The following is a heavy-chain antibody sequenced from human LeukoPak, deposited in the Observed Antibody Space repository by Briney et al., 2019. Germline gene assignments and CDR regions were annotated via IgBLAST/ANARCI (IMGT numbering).Heavy chain of an antibody. CDR2: ITSDGSDQ. CDR1: GFTFGSYA. J-gene: IGHJ4*02. V-gene: IGHV3-30*04. D-gene: IGHD6-19*01. Sequence: PGRSLRLSCAASGFTFGSYAMHRVRQAPGKGLEWVAVITSDGSDQYYADSVKDRFIISRDRSKNTVYLQMNSLRAEDTAVYYCAKDGGYGSAWPFDYWGQGTLVTVSS. CDR3: AKDGGYGSAWPFDY.